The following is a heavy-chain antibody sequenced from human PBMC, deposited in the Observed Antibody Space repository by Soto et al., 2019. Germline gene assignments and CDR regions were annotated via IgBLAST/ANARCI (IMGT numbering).Heavy chain of an antibody. CDR1: GGSISSSNYH. D-gene: IGHD6-13*01. V-gene: IGHV4-39*01. Sequence: PSETLSLTCTVSGGSISSSNYHWGWIRQPPGKGLEWIGSMYYSGSAYYNPSLKSRVTISVDTSKNQFSLKLTSVTAADTAVYYCARHQSHSSSYVDPWGQGTLVTVSS. J-gene: IGHJ5*02. CDR3: ARHQSHSSSYVDP. CDR2: MYYSGSA.